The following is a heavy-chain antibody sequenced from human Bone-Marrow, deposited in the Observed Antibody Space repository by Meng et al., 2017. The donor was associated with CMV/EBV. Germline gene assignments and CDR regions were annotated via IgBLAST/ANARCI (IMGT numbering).Heavy chain of an antibody. CDR1: GNSFTSYW. CDR2: IYPGDSDT. D-gene: IGHD3-22*01. V-gene: IGHV5-51*01. J-gene: IGHJ4*02. Sequence: GEALKISWKGSGNSFTSYWIGWVRQMPGKGLERMGIIYPGDSDTRYSPSFQGQVTISADKAMSTAYLQWSSLKASDTAMYYWARGDATYYYDSSGSPGVGYWGQGTLVTVSS. CDR3: ARGDATYYYDSSGSPGVGY.